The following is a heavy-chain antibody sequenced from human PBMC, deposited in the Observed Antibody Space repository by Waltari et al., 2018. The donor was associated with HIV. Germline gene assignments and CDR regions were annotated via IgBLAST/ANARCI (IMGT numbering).Heavy chain of an antibody. J-gene: IGHJ4*02. CDR1: GFTFSSSA. D-gene: IGHD2-15*01. CDR2: ISGSGDST. CDR3: AKARALVVVAATNY. V-gene: IGHV3-23*01. Sequence: EVQLLESGGGLVQPGGSLRLSCAASGFTFSSSAMSWVRQAPGKGLEWVSTISGSGDSTYYADSVKGRFTISRDNSKNTVYLQMNSLRAEDSAVYYCAKARALVVVAATNYWGQGTLVTVSS.